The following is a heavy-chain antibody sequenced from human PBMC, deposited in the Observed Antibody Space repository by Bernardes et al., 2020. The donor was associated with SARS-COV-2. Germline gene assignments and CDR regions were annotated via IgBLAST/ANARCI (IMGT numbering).Heavy chain of an antibody. CDR2: IKPDGTDG. CDR1: GFTFSSHW. CDR3: VRGTGNYGDWDY. V-gene: IGHV3-74*01. D-gene: IGHD4-17*01. J-gene: IGHJ4*02. Sequence: GSLRLSCVGSGFTFSSHWMHWVRQVPGKGLEWVSRIKPDGTDGNYADSVKGRFTISRDNRKNTLFLQMNTLRVEDTALYFGVRGTGNYGDWDYWGQGTLVTVYS.